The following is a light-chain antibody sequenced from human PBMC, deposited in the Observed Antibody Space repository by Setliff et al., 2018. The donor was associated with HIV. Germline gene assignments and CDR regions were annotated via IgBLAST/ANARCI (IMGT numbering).Light chain of an antibody. CDR3: SSYASSGTLMV. J-gene: IGLJ1*01. CDR1: TNDVVNYNY. Sequence: QSVLTQPASVSGSPGQSITVSCTGTTNDVVNYNYVSWYQQHPGKAPKLMIYYVTNRPSGVSNRFSGSKSANTASLTISGLQAEDEADYYCSSYASSGTLMVFGTGTKVTVL. V-gene: IGLV2-14*03. CDR2: YVT.